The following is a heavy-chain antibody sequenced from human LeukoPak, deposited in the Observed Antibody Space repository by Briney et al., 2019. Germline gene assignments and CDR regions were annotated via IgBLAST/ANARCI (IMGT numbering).Heavy chain of an antibody. CDR3: AAPFDSSGYNYGAY. CDR1: GFTVSNNF. Sequence: PGGSLRLSCAASGFTVSNNFMSWVRRAPGKGLEWVSVIYSGGSTYYAESVKGRFTISRDNSENTLYLQMKSLRAEDTAVYYCAAPFDSSGYNYGAYWGQGTLVTVSS. J-gene: IGHJ4*02. CDR2: IYSGGST. D-gene: IGHD3-22*01. V-gene: IGHV3-53*01.